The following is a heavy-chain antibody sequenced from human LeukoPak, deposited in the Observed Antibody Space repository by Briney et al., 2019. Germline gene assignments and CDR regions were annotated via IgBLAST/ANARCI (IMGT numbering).Heavy chain of an antibody. Sequence: ASVKVSCKASGYTFTSYGISWVRQAPGRGLEWMGWISAYNGNTNYAQKLQGRVTMTTDTSTSTAYMELRSLRSDDTAVYYCARKPDYYDSSGYYYDYWGQGTLVTVSS. J-gene: IGHJ4*02. D-gene: IGHD3-22*01. CDR1: GYTFTSYG. CDR3: ARKPDYYDSSGYYYDY. CDR2: ISAYNGNT. V-gene: IGHV1-18*01.